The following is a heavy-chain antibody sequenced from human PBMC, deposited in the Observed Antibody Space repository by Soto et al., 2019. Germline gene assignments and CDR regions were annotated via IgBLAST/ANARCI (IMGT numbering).Heavy chain of an antibody. D-gene: IGHD6-6*01. J-gene: IGHJ6*02. CDR2: IYYSGPT. V-gene: IGHV4-59*12. Sequence: PLETLSVTCSVAGGSIRGYDWRRIRQNPGKGLEWIGYIYYSGPTNYNPSLKSRVTISVDSSRNQLSLKLSSVTAADTAVYYCAREGAAPYYYYGMDVWGQGTTVIVSS. CDR3: AREGAAPYYYYGMDV. CDR1: GGSIRGYD.